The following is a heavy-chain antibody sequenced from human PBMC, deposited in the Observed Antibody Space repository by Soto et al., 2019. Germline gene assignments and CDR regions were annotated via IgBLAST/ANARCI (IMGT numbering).Heavy chain of an antibody. CDR3: ERMQLSPTGGLDX. CDR2: IDWDDDK. CDR1: GFSLGTHGMR. Sequence: SGPTLVNPTQTLTLTCTFSGFSLGTHGMRVTWSRQPPGKALEWLARIDWDDDKFYSTSLRTRLTVSKDTSKNQVVLTMTQMDPVDTAKYYCERMQLSPTGGLDXWGQGAHVTVSX. D-gene: IGHD1-1*01. V-gene: IGHV2-70*04. J-gene: IGHJ4*02.